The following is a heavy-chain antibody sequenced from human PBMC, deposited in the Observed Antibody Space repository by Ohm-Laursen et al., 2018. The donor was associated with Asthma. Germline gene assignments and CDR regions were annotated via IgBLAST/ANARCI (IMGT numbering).Heavy chain of an antibody. J-gene: IGHJ4*02. V-gene: IGHV1-8*02. D-gene: IGHD5-12*01. CDR1: GYTFTNYD. CDR3: AREATIITRYFDS. CDR2: MNPNSGNA. Sequence: EASVKVSCKASGYTFTNYDIHWVRQATGQGLEWMGWMNPNSGNAGYAQKFQGRVIMTRSTSMNTVYMQLSSLRSVTAADTAVYYCAREATIITRYFDSWGQGRLVTVSS.